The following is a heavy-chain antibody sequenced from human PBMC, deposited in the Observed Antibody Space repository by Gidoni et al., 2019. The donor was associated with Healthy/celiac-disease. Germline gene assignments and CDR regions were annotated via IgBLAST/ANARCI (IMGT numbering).Heavy chain of an antibody. CDR1: GFIFSNAW. CDR2: IKSKTDGGTT. CDR3: TTYYDILTGYYPLDY. J-gene: IGHJ4*02. Sequence: EVQLVESGGGLVKPGGSLRLSCAASGFIFSNAWMSWVRQAPGKGLEWVGRIKSKTDGGTTDSAAPVKGRFTISRDDSKNTLYLQMNSLKTEDTAVYYCTTYYDILTGYYPLDYWGQGTLVTVSS. D-gene: IGHD3-9*01. V-gene: IGHV3-15*01.